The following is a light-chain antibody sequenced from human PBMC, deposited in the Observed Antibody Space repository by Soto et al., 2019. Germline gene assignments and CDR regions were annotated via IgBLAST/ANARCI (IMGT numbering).Light chain of an antibody. J-gene: IGKJ5*01. V-gene: IGKV1-9*01. CDR1: HDISTY. Sequence: DIQLTQSPSLLSASVGDRVTSACRASHDISTYSAWYQQKPGKAPKLMIYEASTLQSGVPSRFSGSGSGTEFTLTISGLLPEDFATYHCQQLNTLPFTFGQGTRLEIK. CDR2: EAS. CDR3: QQLNTLPFT.